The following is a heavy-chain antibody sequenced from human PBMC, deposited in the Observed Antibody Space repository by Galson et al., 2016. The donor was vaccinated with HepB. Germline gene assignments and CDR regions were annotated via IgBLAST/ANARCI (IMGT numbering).Heavy chain of an antibody. Sequence: SLRLSCAASGFTFSTYSMTWVRQAPGKGLEWVSSISSSSNYVYYADSVQGRFTISRDNVKNSLYLQMNSLRAEDTAVYYCARDNLPPNFYGSVTYDYWGQGTLVTVSS. CDR2: ISSSSNYV. CDR3: ARDNLPPNFYGSVTYDY. CDR1: GFTFSTYS. V-gene: IGHV3-21*01. J-gene: IGHJ4*02. D-gene: IGHD3-10*01.